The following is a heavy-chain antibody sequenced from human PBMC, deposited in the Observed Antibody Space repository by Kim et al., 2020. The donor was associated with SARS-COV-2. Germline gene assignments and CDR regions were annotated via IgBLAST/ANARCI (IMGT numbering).Heavy chain of an antibody. CDR1: GFIFSDYE. Sequence: GGSLRLSCAASGFIFSDYEMNWVRHVPGKGLEWISFISGSGSTTFYTESVKGRFTISRDNARKSLYLQMNGLRAEDTALYYCARDSSRPATNLDYWGQGT. V-gene: IGHV3-48*03. CDR2: ISGSGSTT. J-gene: IGHJ4*02. D-gene: IGHD2-2*01. CDR3: ARDSSRPATNLDY.